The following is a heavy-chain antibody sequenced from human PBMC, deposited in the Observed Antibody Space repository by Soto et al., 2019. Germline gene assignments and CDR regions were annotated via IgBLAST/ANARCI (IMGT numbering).Heavy chain of an antibody. CDR1: GFTFSSYG. J-gene: IGHJ6*03. Sequence: QVQLVESGGGVVQPGRSLRLSCAASGFTFSSYGMHWVRQAPGKGLAWVAVISYDGSNKYYADSVKGRFTISRDNSKNTLYLQMNSLRAEDTAVYYCAKVEGFYCSSTSCYADYYYYMDVWGKGTTVTVSS. CDR2: ISYDGSNK. D-gene: IGHD2-2*01. CDR3: AKVEGFYCSSTSCYADYYYYMDV. V-gene: IGHV3-30*18.